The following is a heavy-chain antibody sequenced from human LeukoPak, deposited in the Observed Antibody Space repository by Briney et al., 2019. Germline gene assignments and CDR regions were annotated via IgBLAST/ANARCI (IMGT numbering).Heavy chain of an antibody. CDR2: ISSSGSTI. CDR1: GGSISSYY. CDR3: ARDREFDY. J-gene: IGHJ4*02. D-gene: IGHD3-10*01. V-gene: IGHV3-48*03. Sequence: LSLTCTVSGGSISSYYWSWVRQAPGKGLEWVSYISSSGSTIYYADSVKGRFTISRDNAKNSLYLQMNSLRAEDTAVYYCARDREFDYWGQGTLVTVSS.